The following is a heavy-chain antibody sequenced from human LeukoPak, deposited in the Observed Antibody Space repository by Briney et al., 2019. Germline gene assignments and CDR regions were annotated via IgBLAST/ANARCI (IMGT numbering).Heavy chain of an antibody. Sequence: SETLSLTCAVYGGSFSGYYWSWIRQPPGKGLEWIGEINHSGSTNYNPSLKSRVTISVDTSKNQFSLKLSSVTAADTAVNYCARGVPAPDYWGQGTLVTVSS. J-gene: IGHJ4*02. CDR2: INHSGST. D-gene: IGHD4/OR15-4a*01. CDR3: ARGVPAPDY. CDR1: GGSFSGYY. V-gene: IGHV4-34*01.